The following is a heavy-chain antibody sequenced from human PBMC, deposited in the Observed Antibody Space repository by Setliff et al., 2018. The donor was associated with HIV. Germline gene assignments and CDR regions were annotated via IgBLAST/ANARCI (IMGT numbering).Heavy chain of an antibody. Sequence: ASVKVSCKASGYTSTSYDINWVRQATGQGLEWMGWMNPDSGNTGSAQNFQGRLTITWNTSISTAYMELGSLGFDDTAVYFCARPRSGGSSVYYYYYMDVWGQGTAVTVSS. CDR3: ARPRSGGSSVYYYYYMDV. J-gene: IGHJ6*03. CDR1: GYTSTSYD. CDR2: MNPDSGNT. D-gene: IGHD2-15*01. V-gene: IGHV1-8*01.